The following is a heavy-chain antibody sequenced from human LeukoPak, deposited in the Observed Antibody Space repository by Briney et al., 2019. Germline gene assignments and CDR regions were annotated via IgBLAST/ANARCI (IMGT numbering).Heavy chain of an antibody. CDR2: IYYSGTT. V-gene: IGHV4-28*01. J-gene: IGHJ4*02. D-gene: IGHD3-3*01. Sequence: SDTLSLTCAVSGYSISSNSWWGWIRQPPGKGLEWIGYIYYSGTTYYNSSLKSRVTMSVDTSKNQFSLKLNSVTAVDTAVYYCALYDGTNGYFDYWGQGSLVTVSS. CDR1: GYSISSNSW. CDR3: ALYDGTNGYFDY.